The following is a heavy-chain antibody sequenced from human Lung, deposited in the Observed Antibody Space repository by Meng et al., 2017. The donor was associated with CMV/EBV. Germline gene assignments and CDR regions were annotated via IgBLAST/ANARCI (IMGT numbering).Heavy chain of an antibody. CDR2: VYYTGTT. J-gene: IGHJ4*02. Sequence: TVAGGSITNGDSYWSWIRQPPGKGLEWIGYVYYTGTTYYNPSLKSRLTISIDTSKNQFSLHLRSVTAADTAVYYCARDYTEGDYFDYWGQGALVTVSS. V-gene: IGHV4-30-4*01. D-gene: IGHD3-16*01. CDR3: ARDYTEGDYFDY. CDR1: GGSITNGDSY.